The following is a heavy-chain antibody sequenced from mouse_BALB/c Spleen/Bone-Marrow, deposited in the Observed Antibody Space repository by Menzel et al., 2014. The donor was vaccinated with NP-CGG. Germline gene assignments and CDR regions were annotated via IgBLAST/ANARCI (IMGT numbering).Heavy chain of an antibody. CDR3: VRHMDY. Sequence: EVKLQESGGGLVQPKGPLKLSCAASGFTFNTYAMNWARQAPGKGLEWVARIRSKSNNYATYYADSVKDRFTISRDDSQSMLYLQMNNLKTEDTAMYYCVRHMDYWGQGTSVTVSS. CDR2: IRSKSNNYAT. CDR1: GFTFNTYA. V-gene: IGHV10-1*02. J-gene: IGHJ4*01.